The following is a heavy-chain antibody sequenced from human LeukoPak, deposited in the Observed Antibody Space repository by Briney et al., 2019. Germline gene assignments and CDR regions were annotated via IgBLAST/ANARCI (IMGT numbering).Heavy chain of an antibody. Sequence: PGGSLRLSCAASGFTFSSYWMSWVRQAPGKGLEWVANIKQDGSEKYYVDSVKGRFTISRDNAKNSLYLQMNSLRAEDTAVYYCARDLGASITGTTDLFDYWGQGTLVTVSS. CDR2: IKQDGSEK. V-gene: IGHV3-7*01. D-gene: IGHD1-7*01. CDR3: ARDLGASITGTTDLFDY. J-gene: IGHJ4*02. CDR1: GFTFSSYW.